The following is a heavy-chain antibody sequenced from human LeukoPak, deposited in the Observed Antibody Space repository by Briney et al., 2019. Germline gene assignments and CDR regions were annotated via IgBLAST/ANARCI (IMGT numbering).Heavy chain of an antibody. J-gene: IGHJ4*02. Sequence: PSQTLSLTCTVPGGSISSYYWSWIRQPPGKGLAWIGYIYYSGSTNYNPSLKSRATISVDTSKKQFSLKLSSVTAADTAVYYCARDQDDSSGYSHFDYWGQGTLVTVSS. D-gene: IGHD3-22*01. CDR2: IYYSGST. V-gene: IGHV4-59*01. CDR3: ARDQDDSSGYSHFDY. CDR1: GGSISSYY.